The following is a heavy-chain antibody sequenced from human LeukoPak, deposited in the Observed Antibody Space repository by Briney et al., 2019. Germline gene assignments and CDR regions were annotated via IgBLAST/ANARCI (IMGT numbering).Heavy chain of an antibody. CDR3: AKHEDYYDSSGFEYFQH. V-gene: IGHV3-30*18. D-gene: IGHD3-22*01. CDR2: ISYDGSNK. J-gene: IGHJ1*01. Sequence: GGSLRLSCAASGFTFSSYGMHWVRQAPGKGLEGGAVISYDGSNKYYADSVKGRFTISRDNSKNTLYLQMNSLRAEDTAVYYCAKHEDYYDSSGFEYFQHWGQGTLVTVSS. CDR1: GFTFSSYG.